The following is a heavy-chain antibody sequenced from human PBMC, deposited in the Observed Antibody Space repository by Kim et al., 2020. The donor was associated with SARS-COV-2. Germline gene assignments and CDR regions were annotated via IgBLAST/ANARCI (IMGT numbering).Heavy chain of an antibody. J-gene: IGHJ4*02. CDR1: GGSFSSYH. Sequence: SETLSLICTVSGGSFSSYHWSWIRQSAGKGLEWIGRIHASGRTNYNPSLKSRLTMSVDTSKHQMSLKLSSVTAADTAMYYCARQVPCADRRFDYWGQGILVTVSS. CDR2: IHASGRT. V-gene: IGHV4-4*07. CDR3: ARQVPCADRRFDY. D-gene: IGHD2-21*01.